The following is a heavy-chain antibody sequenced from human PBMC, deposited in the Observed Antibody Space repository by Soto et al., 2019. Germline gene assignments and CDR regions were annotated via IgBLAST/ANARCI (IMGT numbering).Heavy chain of an antibody. D-gene: IGHD3-10*01. Sequence: GGSLRLSCAASRYTFDDYAMHGVRQATGKGLEWVSGIGWNSGSIGYADSVKGRFTISRDNAKNSLYLQMNSLRAEDTALYYCAKDMDYYGSGSYYPFDYWGQGTLVTVSS. CDR3: AKDMDYYGSGSYYPFDY. CDR2: IGWNSGSI. CDR1: RYTFDDYA. J-gene: IGHJ4*02. V-gene: IGHV3-9*01.